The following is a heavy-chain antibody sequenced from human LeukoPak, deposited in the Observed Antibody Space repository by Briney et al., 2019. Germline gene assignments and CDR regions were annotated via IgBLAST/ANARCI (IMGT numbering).Heavy chain of an antibody. V-gene: IGHV3-30*02. CDR1: GFTFSSYG. CDR3: ARGYSSPIYYYHYYMDV. Sequence: GGSLRLSCAASGFTFSSYGMHWVRQAPGKGLEWVAFIRYDGSNKYYADSVKGRFTISRDNSKNTLYLQMNSLRAEDTAVYYCARGYSSPIYYYHYYMDVWGKGTTVTVSS. CDR2: IRYDGSNK. J-gene: IGHJ6*03. D-gene: IGHD6-13*01.